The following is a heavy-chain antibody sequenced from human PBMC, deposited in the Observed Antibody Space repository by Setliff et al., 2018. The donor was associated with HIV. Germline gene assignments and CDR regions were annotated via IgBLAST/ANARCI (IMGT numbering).Heavy chain of an antibody. CDR1: GGSISSDY. CDR3: ARSRTSSGYYGVTGYGMNV. CDR2: IYYSGST. J-gene: IGHJ6*02. D-gene: IGHD3-22*01. Sequence: SETLSLTCTVSGGSISSDYWSWIRQPPGKGLEWIGYIYYSGSTNYNPSLKSRVTISVATSKNQFSLKLNSVTTADTAVYYCARSRTSSGYYGVTGYGMNVWGQGTTVTVSS. V-gene: IGHV4-59*01.